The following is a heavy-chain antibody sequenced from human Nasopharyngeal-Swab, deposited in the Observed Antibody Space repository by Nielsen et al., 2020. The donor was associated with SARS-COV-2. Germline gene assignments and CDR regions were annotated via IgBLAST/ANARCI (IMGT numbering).Heavy chain of an antibody. Sequence: SETLSLTCTVSGVSLSSSSYFWSWIRQPAGKGLEWIGRIYTSGSTNYNPSLKSRVTISVDTSKNQFSLKLSSVTAADTAVYYCARGLRGVTTYYYYYYMDVWGKGTTVTVSS. J-gene: IGHJ6*03. D-gene: IGHD4-17*01. CDR2: IYTSGST. CDR1: GVSLSSSSYF. CDR3: ARGLRGVTTYYYYYYMDV. V-gene: IGHV4-61*02.